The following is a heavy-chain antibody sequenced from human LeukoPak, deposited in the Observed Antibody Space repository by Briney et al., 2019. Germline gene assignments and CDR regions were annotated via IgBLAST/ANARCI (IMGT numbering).Heavy chain of an antibody. J-gene: IGHJ4*02. CDR1: GFTFSTYN. CDR3: ARDGGSPSGV. D-gene: IGHD3-16*01. V-gene: IGHV3-21*01. Sequence: GRSLGLSCAASGFTFSTYNMNWVRQAPGKGLEWVSSISSSSSYIYYADSVKGRFTISRDNAKNSLYLQMNSLRAEDTAVYYCARDGGSPSGVWGQGTLVTVSS. CDR2: ISSSSSYI.